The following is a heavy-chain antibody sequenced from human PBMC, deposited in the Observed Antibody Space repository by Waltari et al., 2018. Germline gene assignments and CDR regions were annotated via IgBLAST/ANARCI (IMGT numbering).Heavy chain of an antibody. V-gene: IGHV4-34*01. Sequence: TGLLKPSETLSLSFAVYGGPFHDFFWAWVRQAPGKGLEWLGEINQSGKTYYNPSLKSRVTLSVDPSKSQFSLSLRSVTAADTAVYYCARRNYCSSVTCYFDATSYYYYYMDVWGKGTALIVSS. J-gene: IGHJ6*03. CDR2: INQSGKT. D-gene: IGHD2-2*01. CDR3: ARRNYCSSVTCYFDATSYYYYYMDV. CDR1: GGPFHDFF.